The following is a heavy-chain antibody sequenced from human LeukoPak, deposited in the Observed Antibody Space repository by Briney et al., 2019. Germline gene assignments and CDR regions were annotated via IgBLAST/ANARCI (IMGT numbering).Heavy chain of an antibody. CDR2: VSNDGGTR. CDR1: GFTFNNHG. J-gene: IGHJ5*02. D-gene: IGHD6-19*01. CDR3: AKEARHDGWYYFS. V-gene: IGHV3-30*18. Sequence: GGSLRLSCSASGFTFNNHGMHWVRQAPGKELEWVAVVSNDGGTRFHAGSVEGRFTVSRDNSKSTVFLQMNSLRPEDTAVYYCAKEARHDGWYYFSWGQGTLVTVSS.